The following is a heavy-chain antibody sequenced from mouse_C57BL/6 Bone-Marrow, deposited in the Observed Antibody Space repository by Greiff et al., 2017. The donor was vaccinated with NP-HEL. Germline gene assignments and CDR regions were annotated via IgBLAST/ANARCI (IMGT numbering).Heavy chain of an antibody. Sequence: EVKLMESGGGLVQSGRSLRLSCATSGFTFSDFYMEWVRQAPGKGLEWIAASRNKANDYTTEYSASVKGRFIVSRDTSQSILYLQMNALRAEDTAIYYCARDAGGKGVDYAMDYWGQGTSVTVSS. CDR2: SRNKANDYTT. CDR3: ARDAGGKGVDYAMDY. V-gene: IGHV7-1*01. D-gene: IGHD1-1*01. CDR1: GFTFSDFY. J-gene: IGHJ4*01.